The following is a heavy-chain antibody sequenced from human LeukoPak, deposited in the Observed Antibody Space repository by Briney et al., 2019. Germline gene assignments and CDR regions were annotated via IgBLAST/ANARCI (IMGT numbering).Heavy chain of an antibody. V-gene: IGHV4-34*01. CDR2: INHSGST. CDR3: ARTKNWNPISTFDY. Sequence: PSETLSLTCAVYGGSFSGYYWSWLRQPPGKGLEWIGEINHSGSTNYNPSLKSRVTISVDTSKNQFSLKLSSVTAADTAVYYCARTKNWNPISTFDYWGQGTLVTVSS. D-gene: IGHD1-1*01. CDR1: GGSFSGYY. J-gene: IGHJ4*02.